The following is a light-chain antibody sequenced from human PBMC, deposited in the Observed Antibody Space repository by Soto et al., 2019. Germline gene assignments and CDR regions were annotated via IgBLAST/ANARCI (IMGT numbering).Light chain of an antibody. CDR3: QQYNNYCWA. CDR2: KAS. CDR1: QSINRW. V-gene: IGKV1-5*03. Sequence: DIHITQSPSTLSASAGDRVTITCLASQSINRWLAWYHQKPGKAPKLLIYKASTLESGVPSRFSGGGIGTEFTLTISSLQPDDLATYYCQQYNNYCWAFGQGTKVDIK. J-gene: IGKJ1*01.